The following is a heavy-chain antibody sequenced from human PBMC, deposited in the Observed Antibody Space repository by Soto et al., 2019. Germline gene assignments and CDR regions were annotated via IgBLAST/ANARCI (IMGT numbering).Heavy chain of an antibody. CDR1: GFTFNNYA. CDR2: IVISGGTT. Sequence: EKQLLESGGGLVQRGGSLRLSCTASGFTFNNYAMTWVRQAPGKGLEWVSSIVISGGTTYYADSVEGRFTISRDKSKNTVFLQLNSLRAEDTAVYYCAKDWSCSSTSCYVTPYTTHMDVLGQGTTVTVSS. D-gene: IGHD2-2*01. CDR3: AKDWSCSSTSCYVTPYTTHMDV. J-gene: IGHJ6*02. V-gene: IGHV3-23*01.